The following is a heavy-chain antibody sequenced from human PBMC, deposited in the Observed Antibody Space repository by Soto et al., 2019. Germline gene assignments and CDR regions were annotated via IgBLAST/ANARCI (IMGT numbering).Heavy chain of an antibody. CDR3: ARGRSVRNWFDP. Sequence: QVQLQQWGAGLLKPSETLSLTCAVYGGSFSGYYWSWIRQPPGKGLEWIGEINHSGSTNYNPSLKGRVTISVDPSKNQFSLKLSSVTAADTAVYYCARGRSVRNWFDPWGQGTLVTFSS. CDR2: INHSGST. J-gene: IGHJ5*02. V-gene: IGHV4-34*01. D-gene: IGHD3-3*01. CDR1: GGSFSGYY.